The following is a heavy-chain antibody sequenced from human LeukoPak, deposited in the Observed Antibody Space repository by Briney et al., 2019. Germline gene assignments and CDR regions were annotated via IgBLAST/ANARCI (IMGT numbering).Heavy chain of an antibody. CDR1: GFTFSSYS. V-gene: IGHV3-21*01. D-gene: IGHD5-12*01. J-gene: IGHJ4*02. CDR3: ARARGRATRH. Sequence: GGSLRLSWAASGFTFSSYSMNWVRQAPGKGLEWVSSISSSSSYIYYADSVKGRFTISRDNAKNSLYLQMNSLRAEDTAVYYCARARGRATRHWGQGTLVTVSS. CDR2: ISSSSSYI.